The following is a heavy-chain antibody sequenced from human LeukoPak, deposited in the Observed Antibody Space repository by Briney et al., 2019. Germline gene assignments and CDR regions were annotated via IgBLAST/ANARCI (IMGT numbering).Heavy chain of an antibody. CDR1: GFTFSDYY. J-gene: IGHJ4*02. CDR2: ISSSSSYT. Sequence: MSGGSLRLSCAASGFTFSDYYMSWIRQAPGKGLEWVSYISSSSSYTNYADSVKGRFTISRDNAKNSLYLQMNSLRAEDTAVYYCARDSAGVAGPDYWGQGTLVTVSS. D-gene: IGHD6-19*01. CDR3: ARDSAGVAGPDY. V-gene: IGHV3-11*05.